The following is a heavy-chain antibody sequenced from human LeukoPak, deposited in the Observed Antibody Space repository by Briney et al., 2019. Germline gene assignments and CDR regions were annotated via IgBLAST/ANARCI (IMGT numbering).Heavy chain of an antibody. Sequence: GGSLRLSCAASEFTFSSYNMNWVRQAPGKGLEWVSYISTSSNTIYYADSVKGQFTISRDNAKNSLYLQMNDLRAEDTAVYYCARVGSYGMDVWGQGTTVTVSS. V-gene: IGHV3-48*01. CDR1: EFTFSSYN. CDR2: ISTSSNTI. CDR3: ARVGSYGMDV. D-gene: IGHD3-10*01. J-gene: IGHJ6*02.